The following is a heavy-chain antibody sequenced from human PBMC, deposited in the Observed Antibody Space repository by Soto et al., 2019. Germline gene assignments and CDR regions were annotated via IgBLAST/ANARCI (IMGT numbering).Heavy chain of an antibody. J-gene: IGHJ4*02. CDR2: ISGSGATM. V-gene: IGHV3-23*01. CDR1: GFSIKNYA. Sequence: PGGSLRLSCGASGFSIKNYAMSWVRQAPGKGREWVSVISGSGATMYYAGSVKGRFSISRDSLKNTVYLQMNSLSPEDTAVYYCAKDHVEYCSAASCFGAFDYWGQGTLVTVSS. CDR3: AKDHVEYCSAASCFGAFDY. D-gene: IGHD2-2*01.